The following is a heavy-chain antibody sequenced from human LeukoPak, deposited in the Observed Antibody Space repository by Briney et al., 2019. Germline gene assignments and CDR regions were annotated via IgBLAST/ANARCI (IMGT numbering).Heavy chain of an antibody. J-gene: IGHJ4*02. CDR3: AREGVSIAVDY. CDR1: GGSISSSSYY. Sequence: SGTLSLTCTVSGGSISSSSYYWGWIRQPPGKGLEWIGSIYYSGSTYYNPSLKSRVTISVDTSKNQFSLKLSSVTAADTAVYYCAREGVSIAVDYWGQGTPVTVSS. V-gene: IGHV4-39*07. CDR2: IYYSGST. D-gene: IGHD3-10*01.